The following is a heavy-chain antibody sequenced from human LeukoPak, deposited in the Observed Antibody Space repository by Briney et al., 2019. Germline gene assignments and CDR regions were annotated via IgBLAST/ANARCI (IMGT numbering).Heavy chain of an antibody. CDR1: GVSISSSSYY. V-gene: IGHV4-39*01. J-gene: IGHJ2*01. CDR2: IYYSGST. D-gene: IGHD1-26*01. Sequence: SETLSLTCTVSGVSISSSSYYWGWIRQPPGKGLEWIGSIYYSGSTYYNPSLKSRVTISVDTSKNQFSLKLSSVTAADTAVYYCARVRAPSGSMNWYFDLWGRGTLVTVSS. CDR3: ARVRAPSGSMNWYFDL.